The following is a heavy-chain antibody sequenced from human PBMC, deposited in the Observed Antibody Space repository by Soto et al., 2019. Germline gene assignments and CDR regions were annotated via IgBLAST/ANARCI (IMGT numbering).Heavy chain of an antibody. V-gene: IGHV6-1*01. CDR1: GDSVSSNSVA. CDR3: ARTLPLQVIIYGMDV. CDR2: TYYRSKWYS. D-gene: IGHD2-21*01. Sequence: SQTLSLTCAISGDSVSSNSVAWNWIRQSPSRGLEWLGRTYYRSKWYSEYAESVKSRITINPDTSKNQFALHLNSVTPEDTAVYYCARTLPLQVIIYGMDVWGQGTAVTVSS. J-gene: IGHJ6*02.